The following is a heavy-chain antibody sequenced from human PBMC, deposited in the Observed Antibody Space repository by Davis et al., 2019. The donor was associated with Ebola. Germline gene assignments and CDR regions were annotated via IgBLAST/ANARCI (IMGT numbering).Heavy chain of an antibody. CDR2: ISYHTINR. CDR3: ARDPPQSGGYV. D-gene: IGHD5-12*01. V-gene: IGHV3-30*03. J-gene: IGHJ4*02. Sequence: GGSLTLSCAASGFTFSNYGLHCVRQAPGTGLEWVAVISYHTINRHYADSVTCRFTTSRDNSKNPAFLQMNSVRADDTAVYYCARDPPQSGGYVWGQGTLVTVSS. CDR1: GFTFSNYG.